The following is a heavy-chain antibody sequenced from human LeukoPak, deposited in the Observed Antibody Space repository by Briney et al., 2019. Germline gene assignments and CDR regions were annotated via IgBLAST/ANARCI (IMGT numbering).Heavy chain of an antibody. CDR2: IYSGGET. Sequence: PSETLSLTCTVSGDSISSSHYYWGWIRQSPGKGLEWIGSIYSGGETHYNPSLNSRVTIFLDTSKNRFSLKLSSVTAADTAVYYCARATYIVVVVAASWFDPWGQGTLVTVSS. J-gene: IGHJ5*02. CDR1: GDSISSSHYY. D-gene: IGHD2-15*01. CDR3: ARATYIVVVVAASWFDP. V-gene: IGHV4-39*02.